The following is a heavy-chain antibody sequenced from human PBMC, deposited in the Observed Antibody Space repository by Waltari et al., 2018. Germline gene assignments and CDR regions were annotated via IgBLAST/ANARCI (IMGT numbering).Heavy chain of an antibody. V-gene: IGHV4-38-2*01. J-gene: IGHJ4*02. CDR3: ARHSSVAGTISFDY. Sequence: QVQLQESGPGLVKPSETLSLTCAVSGYSISSGYYWGWIRQPPGKGLEWIGSIYHSGSTDYTPSLNSRVTISVDTSKNQFSLKLSSVTAADTAVYYCARHSSVAGTISFDYWGQGTLVTVSS. CDR2: IYHSGST. CDR1: GYSISSGYY. D-gene: IGHD6-19*01.